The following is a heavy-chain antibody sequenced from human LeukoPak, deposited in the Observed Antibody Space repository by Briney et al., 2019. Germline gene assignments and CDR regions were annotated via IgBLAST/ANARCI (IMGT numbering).Heavy chain of an antibody. J-gene: IGHJ6*03. D-gene: IGHD6-19*01. Sequence: GGSLRLSCATSGFTFDEYAMHWVRQAPGKGLEWVALIRWDGTSTFYSDSVRGRFTISRDNLKNSLSLQMNSLRVEDTALYYCAKDRDRRQWLEGYMDVWGKGTTVTVSS. CDR3: AKDRDRRQWLEGYMDV. CDR1: GFTFDEYA. V-gene: IGHV3-43D*03. CDR2: IRWDGTST.